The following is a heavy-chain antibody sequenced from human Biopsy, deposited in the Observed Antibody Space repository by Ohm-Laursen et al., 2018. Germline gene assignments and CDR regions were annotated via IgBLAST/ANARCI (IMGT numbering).Heavy chain of an antibody. D-gene: IGHD3-9*01. J-gene: IGHJ2*01. V-gene: IGHV4-31*03. CDR2: ISYNERT. CDR1: GASVKTSGYF. CDR3: VREPKTGTAEAWYFDL. Sequence: TLSLTCIVSGASVKTSGYFWAWIRQRPGKGLEWIGYISYNERTHYNPSPTSRLAISFDTSNNRISLQLRSVSVADTAVYYCVREPKTGTAEAWYFDLWGRGSPVTVPS.